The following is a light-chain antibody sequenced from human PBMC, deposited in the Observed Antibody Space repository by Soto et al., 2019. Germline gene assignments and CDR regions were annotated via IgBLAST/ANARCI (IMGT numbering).Light chain of an antibody. CDR3: RHYGSSPPMYI. J-gene: IGKJ2*01. V-gene: IGKV3-20*01. CDR1: QRVSSSD. CDR2: AAS. Sequence: EIVLTQSPGTLSLSPGERATLSCRASQRVSSSDLAWHQQKHGQAPRLLIYAASGRATGVPDRFSGSWSGTDFTLTISRLEPEDFAVYYCRHYGSSPPMYIFGQGTKLEIK.